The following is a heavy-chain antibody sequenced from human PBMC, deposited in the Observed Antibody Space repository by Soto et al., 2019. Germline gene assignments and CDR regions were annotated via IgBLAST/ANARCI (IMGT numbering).Heavy chain of an antibody. Sequence: QVHLVESGGGVVQPGRSLRLSCAASGFIFRSYGMHWVRQAPGKGLEWVAVISYDGSNEYYVDSVKGRFTISRDNSKNTVYLQMNGLRAEDTAVYYCAKDPARAIFGGVIVNSRPVDYWGQGTLVTVSS. J-gene: IGHJ4*02. D-gene: IGHD3-16*02. CDR2: ISYDGSNE. V-gene: IGHV3-30*18. CDR3: AKDPARAIFGGVIVNSRPVDY. CDR1: GFIFRSYG.